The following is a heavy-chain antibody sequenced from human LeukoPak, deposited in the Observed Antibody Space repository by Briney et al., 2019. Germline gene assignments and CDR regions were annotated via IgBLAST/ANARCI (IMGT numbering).Heavy chain of an antibody. CDR2: IYPRDGST. CDR1: GYTFTNNY. CDR3: ARDQEGFDY. V-gene: IGHV1-46*01. Sequence: DSVKVSCKASGYTFTNNYLHWVRQAPGQGLEWMGMIYPRDGSTSYAQNFQGRVTVTRDTSTTTVHMELRGLRSEDTAVYYCARDQEGFDYWGQGTVVTVSS. J-gene: IGHJ4*02.